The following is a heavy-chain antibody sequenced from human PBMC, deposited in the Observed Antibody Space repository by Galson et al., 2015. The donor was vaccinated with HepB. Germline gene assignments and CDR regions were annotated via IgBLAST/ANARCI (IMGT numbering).Heavy chain of an antibody. J-gene: IGHJ4*02. CDR1: GFTFSSYW. Sequence: SLRLSCAASGFTFSSYWMHWVRQAPGKGLVWVSRINSDGSSTSYADSVKGRFTISRDNAKNTLYLQMNSLRAGDTAVYYCARDRTGPLPGKAWGQGTLVTVSS. CDR2: INSDGSST. V-gene: IGHV3-74*01. D-gene: IGHD1-1*01. CDR3: ARDRTGPLPGKA.